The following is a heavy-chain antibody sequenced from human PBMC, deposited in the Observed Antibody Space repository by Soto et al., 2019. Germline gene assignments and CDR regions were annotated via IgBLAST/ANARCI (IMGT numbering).Heavy chain of an antibody. V-gene: IGHV4-31*02. Sequence: KGLEWIGYIYYSGTTYYNPSLKSRVTISVDTSKNQFSLKLSSVTAADTAVYYCAASCVACGGFKDSGLDVGGQVTTVTVSS. D-gene: IGHD2-21*01. CDR3: AASCVACGGFKDSGLDV. CDR2: IYYSGTT. J-gene: IGHJ6*02.